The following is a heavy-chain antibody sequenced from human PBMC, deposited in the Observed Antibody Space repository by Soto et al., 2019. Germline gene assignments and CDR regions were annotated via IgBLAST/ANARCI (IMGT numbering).Heavy chain of an antibody. CDR3: ARDGSGPKVRYFDL. CDR2: IWYDGSKE. J-gene: IGHJ2*01. Sequence: PGGSLRLSCAASVFIFRSYGMHCVRQSPGKGLEWVAMIWYDGSKEYYADSVKGRFTISRDNSKNALFLEMNSLTAEDTAIYYCARDGSGPKVRYFDLWGRGTLVSVSS. CDR1: VFIFRSYG. D-gene: IGHD3-3*01. V-gene: IGHV3-33*01.